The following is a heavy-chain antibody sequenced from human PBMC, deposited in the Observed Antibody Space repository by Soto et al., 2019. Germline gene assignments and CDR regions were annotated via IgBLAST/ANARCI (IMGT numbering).Heavy chain of an antibody. Sequence: GGSLRLSCTASGLTFGDFAMSWFRQAPGKGLEWVGFIRSKAYGGTTEYAASVKGRFTISRDDSKSIAYLQMNSLKTEDTAVYYCTRDPLSPPHYYYYYMDVWGKGTTVTVSS. V-gene: IGHV3-49*03. J-gene: IGHJ6*03. CDR2: IRSKAYGGTT. CDR1: GLTFGDFA. CDR3: TRDPLSPPHYYYYYMDV.